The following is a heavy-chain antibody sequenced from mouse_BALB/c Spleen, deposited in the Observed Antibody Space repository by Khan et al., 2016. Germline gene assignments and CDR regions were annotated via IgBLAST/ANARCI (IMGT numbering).Heavy chain of an antibody. V-gene: IGHV3-6*02. Sequence: EVQLQESGPGLVKPSQSLSLTCSVTGCSITSGYYWNWIRQFPGNKLEWMGYISYAGSNNYNPSLKNRISINRDSSKNQFCLKLNSETTEDTATCYCAGQLTGWYFDVWCAGTTVTVSS. D-gene: IGHD4-1*01. J-gene: IGHJ1*01. CDR3: AGQLTGWYFDV. CDR2: ISYAGSN. CDR1: GCSITSGYY.